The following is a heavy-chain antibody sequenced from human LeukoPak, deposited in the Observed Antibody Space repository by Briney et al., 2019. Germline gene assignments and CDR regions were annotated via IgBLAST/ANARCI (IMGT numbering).Heavy chain of an antibody. V-gene: IGHV3-30*04. CDR3: TRTNPTYCGGDCYSISAFDI. CDR2: ISYDGSNK. J-gene: IGHJ3*02. CDR1: GFTFSSYA. Sequence: GGSLRLSCAASGFTFSSYAMHWVRQAPGKGLEWVAVISYDGSNKYYADSVKGRFTISRDNSKNTLYLQMNSLKTEDTAVYYCTRTNPTYCGGDCYSISAFDIWGQGTMVTVSS. D-gene: IGHD2-21*02.